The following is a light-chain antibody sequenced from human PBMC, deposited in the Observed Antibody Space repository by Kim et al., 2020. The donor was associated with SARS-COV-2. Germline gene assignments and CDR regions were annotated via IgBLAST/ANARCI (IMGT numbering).Light chain of an antibody. V-gene: IGKV3-20*01. CDR3: QQYGSSPLT. CDR2: ATS. J-gene: IGKJ4*01. CDR1: QSVASGY. Sequence: LSQGERVILSCRASQSVASGYVAWYQQKSGQAPRLLIFATSSRATGIPDRFSGSGSGTSFTLTINTLEPEDFAVYFCQQYGSSPLTFGGGTKLEI.